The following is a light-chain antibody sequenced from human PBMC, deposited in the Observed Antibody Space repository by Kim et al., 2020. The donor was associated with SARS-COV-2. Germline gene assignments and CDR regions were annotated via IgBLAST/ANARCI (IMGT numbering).Light chain of an antibody. CDR2: DVT. CDR1: SSDVGRYNY. CDR3: SSYSSSDIVL. Sequence: GQSNSISCTRTSSDVGRYNYVSWFQQNAGKAPKVIIYDVTKRPPGGSNRFAGSKSGNTASLTISELQTDDEADYYCSSYSSSDIVLFGGGTQLTVL. V-gene: IGLV2-14*04. J-gene: IGLJ2*01.